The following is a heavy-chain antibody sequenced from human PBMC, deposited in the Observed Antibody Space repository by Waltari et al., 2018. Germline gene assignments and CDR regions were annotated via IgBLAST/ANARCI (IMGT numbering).Heavy chain of an antibody. J-gene: IGHJ5*01. V-gene: IGHV4-30-4*08. CDR1: GVPTSSADYF. CDR3: ARERNNYGDSDS. CDR2: IYYSDNT. Sequence: QVQLQESGPGLVKPSQTLSPTRTVPGVPTSSADYFWTWIRQPPGKGLEWIASIYYSDNTYYNPSLKSRLTISIDTSKNQFSLKLRSVAAADTAVYYCARERNNYGDSDSWGQGTLVTVSS. D-gene: IGHD4-17*01.